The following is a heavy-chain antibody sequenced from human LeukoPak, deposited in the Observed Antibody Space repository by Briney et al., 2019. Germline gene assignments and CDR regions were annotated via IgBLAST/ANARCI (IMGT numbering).Heavy chain of an antibody. J-gene: IGHJ6*03. V-gene: IGHV1-18*01. CDR3: ARVASGYSGYDYYYYMDV. Sequence: ASVKVSCKTSGYSENFYGITWVRQVAGQGLEWMGWISAQHGQTEYAPNSQDRVTMTTDTYTNTAYMELRSLRSDDTAVYYCARVASGYSGYDYYYYMDVWGKGTTVTISS. D-gene: IGHD5-12*01. CDR1: GYSENFYG. CDR2: ISAQHGQT.